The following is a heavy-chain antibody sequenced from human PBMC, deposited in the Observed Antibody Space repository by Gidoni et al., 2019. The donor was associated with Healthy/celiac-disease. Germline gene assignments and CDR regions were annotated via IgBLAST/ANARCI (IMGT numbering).Heavy chain of an antibody. CDR1: GFTFSRYG. CDR3: ARDLTQGVGIQLWLHTPTFDY. Sequence: QVQLVESGGGVVQPGRSLRLSCAASGFTFSRYGMHWVRQAPGKGLEWVAVLWYDGSNKYYADSVKGRFTISRDNSKNTLYLQMNSLRAEDTAVYYCARDLTQGVGIQLWLHTPTFDYWGQGTLVTVSS. V-gene: IGHV3-33*01. D-gene: IGHD5-18*01. CDR2: LWYDGSNK. J-gene: IGHJ4*02.